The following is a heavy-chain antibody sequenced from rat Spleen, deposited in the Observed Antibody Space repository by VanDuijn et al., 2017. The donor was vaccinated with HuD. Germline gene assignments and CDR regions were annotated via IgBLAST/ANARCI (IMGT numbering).Heavy chain of an antibody. CDR1: GFSLTSYH. D-gene: IGHD5-1*01. CDR2: ISSGGVT. J-gene: IGHJ2*01. CDR3: TRSGGAPDY. Sequence: QVQLKESGPGLVQPSQTLSLTCTVSGFSLTSYHVSWVRQPPEKGLEWIAAISSGGVTFYNSALKSRLSISRDTSKSQVFLKMNSLQTEDTAMYFCTRSGGAPDYWGQGVMVTVSS. V-gene: IGHV2-6*01.